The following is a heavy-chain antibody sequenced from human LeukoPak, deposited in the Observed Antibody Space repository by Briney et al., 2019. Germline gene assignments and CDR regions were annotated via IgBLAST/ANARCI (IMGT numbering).Heavy chain of an antibody. V-gene: IGHV3-7*01. J-gene: IGHJ4*02. CDR1: GFTFRRYW. CDR3: ARAYS. CDR2: IKEDGSEK. Sequence: PGGSLRLSCAASGFTFRRYWMSWVRQVPGKGLEWVAKIKEDGSEKYYLDSVKGRFTISRDNAKSSLYLQMNSLRVEDTAVYYCARAYSWGQGTLVTVSS.